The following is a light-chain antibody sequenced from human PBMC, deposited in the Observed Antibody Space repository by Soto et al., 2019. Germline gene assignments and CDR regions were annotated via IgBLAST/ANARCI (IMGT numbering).Light chain of an antibody. Sequence: EIVLTQSPGTLSLSPGERATLSCRASQSVSNNYLAWYQRKPGQAPRLLIYGASSRATGIPGRFSGSVSGTDFTLTITRLEPEDFAVYYCQQYGSSPPTFGQGTKDEIK. CDR1: QSVSNNY. CDR3: QQYGSSPPT. CDR2: GAS. J-gene: IGKJ1*01. V-gene: IGKV3-20*01.